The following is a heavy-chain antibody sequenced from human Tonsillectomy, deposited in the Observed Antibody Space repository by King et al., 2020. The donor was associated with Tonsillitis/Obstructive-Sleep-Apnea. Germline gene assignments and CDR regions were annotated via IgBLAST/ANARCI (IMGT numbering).Heavy chain of an antibody. J-gene: IGHJ6*03. Sequence: VTLKESGPVLVKPTETLTLTCTVSGFSLSNARMGVSWIRQPPGKALEWLAHIFSNDEKSYSTSLKSRLTISKATSKSQVVLTMTNMDPVDPSPYYCARLHSGYDFGLKYYYYMDVWGKGTTVTVSS. CDR2: IFSNDEK. D-gene: IGHD5-12*01. CDR3: ARLHSGYDFGLKYYYYMDV. CDR1: GFSLSNARMG. V-gene: IGHV2-26*01.